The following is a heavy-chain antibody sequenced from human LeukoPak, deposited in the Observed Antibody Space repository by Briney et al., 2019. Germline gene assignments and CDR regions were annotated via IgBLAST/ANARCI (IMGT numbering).Heavy chain of an antibody. V-gene: IGHV3-21*01. CDR2: ISSSSTYI. CDR1: GFIFGRYS. Sequence: GGSLRLSCAASGFIFGRYSMNWVRHVPGRGLEWDSAISSSSTYIHYADSLEGRFTISRDNARNSLYLQINSLRVEDTAVYYCARVQRGEMATFDYCGQGILVSVSS. J-gene: IGHJ4*02. CDR3: ARVQRGEMATFDY. D-gene: IGHD5-24*01.